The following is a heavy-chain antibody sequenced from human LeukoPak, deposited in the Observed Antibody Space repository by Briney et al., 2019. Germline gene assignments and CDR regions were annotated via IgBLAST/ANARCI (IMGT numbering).Heavy chain of an antibody. CDR1: GFTFSTYV. CDR2: ISGSGGST. CDR3: ARDSGQYCGGDCYYDAFDI. J-gene: IGHJ3*02. D-gene: IGHD2-21*02. V-gene: IGHV3-23*01. Sequence: PGGSLRLSCAASGFTFSTYVMSWVRQAPGKGLEWVSAISGSGGSTYYADSVKGRFTISRDNSKNSLYLQMNSLRAEDTALYYCARDSGQYCGGDCYYDAFDIWGQGTMVTVSS.